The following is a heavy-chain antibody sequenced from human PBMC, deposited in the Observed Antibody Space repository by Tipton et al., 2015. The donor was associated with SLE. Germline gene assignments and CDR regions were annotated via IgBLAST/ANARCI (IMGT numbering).Heavy chain of an antibody. V-gene: IGHV3-30*02. CDR3: ATSTVTTNPDYYYGMDV. CDR2: IRYDGSNK. D-gene: IGHD4-17*01. Sequence: QLVQSGGGVVQPGGSLRLSCVASGFIFTSYGMHWVRQAPGKGLEWVGLIRYDGSNKFYSDSVKGRFTISRDNSRNTLYLQMNSLRPDDTAVYYCATSTVTTNPDYYYGMDVWGQGTTVTVTS. J-gene: IGHJ6*02. CDR1: GFIFTSYG.